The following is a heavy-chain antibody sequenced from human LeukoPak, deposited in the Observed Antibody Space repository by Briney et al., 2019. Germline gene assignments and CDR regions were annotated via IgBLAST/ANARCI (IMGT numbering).Heavy chain of an antibody. Sequence: GGSLRLSCTASGFSFSSYWMSWVRQASGKGLEWVANIKQDGSDKYYVDSVKGRFTISRDNAKNSLYLQVNSLRAEDSALYYCARASAVAGTRDYWGQGTLVTVSS. J-gene: IGHJ4*02. D-gene: IGHD6-19*01. CDR3: ARASAVAGTRDY. CDR2: IKQDGSDK. CDR1: GFSFSSYW. V-gene: IGHV3-7*01.